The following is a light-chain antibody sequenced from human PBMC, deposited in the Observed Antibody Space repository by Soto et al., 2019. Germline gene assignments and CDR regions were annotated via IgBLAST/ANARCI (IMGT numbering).Light chain of an antibody. J-gene: IGLJ2*01. CDR2: EVS. CDR1: SSDIGNYKY. CDR3: SSFAGSNSVL. V-gene: IGLV2-8*01. Sequence: QSALTQPPSASGSPGQSVTISCTGTSSDIGNYKYVSWYQQHPGKAPKLMIYEVSKRPSGVPDRFSGSKSGNTASLTVSGLQDEDEAEYYCSSFAGSNSVLFGGGTQLTVL.